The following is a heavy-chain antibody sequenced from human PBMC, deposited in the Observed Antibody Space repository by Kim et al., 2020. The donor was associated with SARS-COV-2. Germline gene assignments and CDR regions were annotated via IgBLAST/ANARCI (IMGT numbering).Heavy chain of an antibody. CDR3: ARLNYGSRSYFDY. J-gene: IGHJ4*02. Sequence: YNPSLTSRGAISVDTSNNQFSLKLSSVTAADTAVYFCARLNYGSRSYFDYWGQGTLVTVSS. V-gene: IGHV4-39*01. D-gene: IGHD3-10*01.